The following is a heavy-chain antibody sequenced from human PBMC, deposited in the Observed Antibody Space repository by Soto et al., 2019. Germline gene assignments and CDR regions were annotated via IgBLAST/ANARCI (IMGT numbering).Heavy chain of an antibody. D-gene: IGHD3-10*01. V-gene: IGHV3-30*18. Sequence: GSLRLSCAASGFTFSTYGMHWVRQAPGKGLEWVAVISYDGYDKKYADSVQGRFTISRDNSKNTLYLQMNSLGAEDSAVYYCAKDSGRGSADYYFDFWGQGTLVTVSS. J-gene: IGHJ4*02. CDR1: GFTFSTYG. CDR2: ISYDGYDK. CDR3: AKDSGRGSADYYFDF.